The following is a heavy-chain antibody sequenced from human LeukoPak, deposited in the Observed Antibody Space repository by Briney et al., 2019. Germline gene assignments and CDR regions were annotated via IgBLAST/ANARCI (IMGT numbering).Heavy chain of an antibody. D-gene: IGHD5-12*01. CDR1: GYTFTGYY. J-gene: IGHJ4*02. CDR2: FDPEDGET. V-gene: IGHV1-24*01. CDR3: AGVASDIVATINTRFDY. Sequence: ASVKVSCKASGYTFTGYYMHWVRQAPGKGLEWMGGFDPEDGETIYAQKFQGRVTMTEDTSTDTAYMELSSLRSEDTAVYYCAGVASDIVATINTRFDYWGQGTLVTVSS.